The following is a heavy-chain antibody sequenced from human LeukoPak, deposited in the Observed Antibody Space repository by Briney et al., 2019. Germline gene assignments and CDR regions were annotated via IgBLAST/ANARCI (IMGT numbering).Heavy chain of an antibody. D-gene: IGHD2-15*01. Sequence: GGSLRLSCAASGFTFDDYAMHWVRQAPGKGLEWVSGISWNSGSIGYADSVKGRFTISRDNAKNSLYLQMNSLRAEDTAVYYCARVGKYCSGGTCYLHYYGMDVWGQGTTVTVSS. V-gene: IGHV3-9*01. CDR3: ARVGKYCSGGTCYLHYYGMDV. CDR2: ISWNSGSI. CDR1: GFTFDDYA. J-gene: IGHJ6*02.